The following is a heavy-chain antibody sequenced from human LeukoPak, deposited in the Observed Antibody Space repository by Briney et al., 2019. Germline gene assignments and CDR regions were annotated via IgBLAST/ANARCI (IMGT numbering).Heavy chain of an antibody. CDR2: INIDGSTT. J-gene: IGHJ4*02. D-gene: IGHD3-16*01. V-gene: IGHV3-74*01. CDR1: GFTFSNYW. Sequence: PGGSLRLSCTASGFTFSNYWMSSVRQTPEKGLLWLSRINIDGSTTNYADSVNDRFTISRDNAKSTLYLQMNSLRADHMCLYDCSRDLPWGVMGLWGQGTLVTVSS. CDR3: SRDLPWGVMGL.